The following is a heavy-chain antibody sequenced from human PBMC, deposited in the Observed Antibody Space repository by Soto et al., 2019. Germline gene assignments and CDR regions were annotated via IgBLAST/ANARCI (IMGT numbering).Heavy chain of an antibody. CDR2: FNPNSGDT. V-gene: IGHV1-2*02. Sequence: PRASVKVSCKASGYTFTAYSMHWVRQAPGQGLEWVGWFNPNSGDTIYAQKFQGRVTLTRDTSIGTAYMELYSLTSDDTAVYYCAREASAVISLDYWGQGTLVTVSS. J-gene: IGHJ4*02. CDR1: GYTFTAYS. CDR3: AREASAVISLDY. D-gene: IGHD6-19*01.